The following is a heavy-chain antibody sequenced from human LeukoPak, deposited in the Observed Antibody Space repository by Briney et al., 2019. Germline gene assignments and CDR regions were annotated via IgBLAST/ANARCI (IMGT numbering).Heavy chain of an antibody. CDR2: IHWNDEP. V-gene: IGHV2-5*01. Sequence: SAPTLVNPIHTVTLTCTCSWFSLSTSGPGVGWTRQPPGNALEWRAVIHWNDEPHSCPSHMSRLVIAKDTSISQVFLRSTNMDPVDRATYLCVHRLFNGGLDGWGQGTLVAVSS. D-gene: IGHD2-15*01. CDR1: WFSLSTSGPG. CDR3: VHRLFNGGLDG. J-gene: IGHJ1*01.